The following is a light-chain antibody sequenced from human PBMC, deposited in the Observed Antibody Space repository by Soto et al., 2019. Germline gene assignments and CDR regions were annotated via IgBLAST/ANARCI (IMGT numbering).Light chain of an antibody. Sequence: VMTQSPVSLPVTLGQPASISCRSSQSLVSSDENTFLSWYHQRPSQSPRRLIYKVSNRESGDPDRFSGSVSGTDFTLKISRVEAEDLGVYYCMQGAHSPYTFGQGTKLESK. CDR2: KVS. V-gene: IGKV2-30*01. CDR1: QSLVSSDENTF. CDR3: MQGAHSPYT. J-gene: IGKJ2*01.